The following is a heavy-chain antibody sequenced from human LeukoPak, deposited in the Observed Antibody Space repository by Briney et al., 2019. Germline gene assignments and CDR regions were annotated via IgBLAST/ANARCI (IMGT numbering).Heavy chain of an antibody. CDR1: GFTFSSYG. D-gene: IGHD2-2*01. Sequence: PGRSLRLSCAASGFTFSSYGMHWVRQAPGKGLEWVAVISYDGSNKYYADSVKGRFTISRDNSKNTVYLQMNSLRTEDTAVYYCGRDYWYLPGYWGQGTLVTVSS. CDR2: ISYDGSNK. CDR3: GRDYWYLPGY. V-gene: IGHV3-30*03. J-gene: IGHJ4*02.